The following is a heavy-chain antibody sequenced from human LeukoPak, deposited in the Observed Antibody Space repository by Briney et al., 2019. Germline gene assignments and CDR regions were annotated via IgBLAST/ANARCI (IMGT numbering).Heavy chain of an antibody. CDR3: ARRNDFWSGLYYYYGMDV. D-gene: IGHD3-3*01. CDR2: IYPGDSDT. V-gene: IGHV5-51*01. J-gene: IGHJ6*02. Sequence: GESLKISCKGSGYSFTSYWIGWVRQMPGKGLEWMGIIYPGDSDTRYSPSFQGQVTISADKSISTAYLQWSSLKASDTAMYYCARRNDFWSGLYYYYGMDVWGQGTTVTVSS. CDR1: GYSFTSYW.